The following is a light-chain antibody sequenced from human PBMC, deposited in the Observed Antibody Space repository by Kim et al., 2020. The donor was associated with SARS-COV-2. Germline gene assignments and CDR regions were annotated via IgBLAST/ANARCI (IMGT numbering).Light chain of an antibody. Sequence: DIQMTQSPSPLSASVGDRVTITCRASQSISTYLNWYQQKPGKAPKLLIYGASNLPSGVPSRFSGGGSETDFTLTISTLQPEDFGTYYCHQGCSTFGQGTKLEI. CDR2: GAS. J-gene: IGKJ2*01. CDR3: HQGCST. CDR1: QSISTY. V-gene: IGKV1-39*01.